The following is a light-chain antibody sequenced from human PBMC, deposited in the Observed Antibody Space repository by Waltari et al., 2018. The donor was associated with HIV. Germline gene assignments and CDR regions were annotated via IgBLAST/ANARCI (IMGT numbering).Light chain of an antibody. CDR1: SSNIGSIY. CDR3: AAWDDNLSGWV. V-gene: IGLV1-47*01. CDR2: RNN. Sequence: QSVLTQPPSASGPPGQSVTIPCSGSSSNIGSIYVYWYQQLPGTAPKLLIYRNNQRPSGVPDRFSGFKSGTSASLAISGLRSEDEADYYCAAWDDNLSGWVFGGGPKLTIL. J-gene: IGLJ3*02.